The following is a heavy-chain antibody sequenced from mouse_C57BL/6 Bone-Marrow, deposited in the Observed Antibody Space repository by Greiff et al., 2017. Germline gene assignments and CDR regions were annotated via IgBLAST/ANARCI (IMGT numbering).Heavy chain of an antibody. CDR3: AVYYDYYAMDY. D-gene: IGHD2-1*01. J-gene: IGHJ4*01. V-gene: IGHV1-64*01. CDR1: GYTFTSYW. Sequence: QVQLQQPGAELVKPGASVKLSCKASGYTFTSYWMHWVKQRPGQGLEWIGMIHPNSGSTNYNEKFKSKATLTVDKSSSTAYMQLSNLTSEDSAVYYCAVYYDYYAMDYWGQGTSVTVSS. CDR2: IHPNSGST.